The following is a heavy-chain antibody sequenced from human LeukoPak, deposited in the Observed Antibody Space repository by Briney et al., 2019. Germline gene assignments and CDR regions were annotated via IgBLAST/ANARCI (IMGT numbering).Heavy chain of an antibody. D-gene: IGHD2-2*01. CDR1: GFTFSSYA. CDR3: AKAGGFCSGTSCPTDS. CDR2: ISGSGGSK. V-gene: IGHV3-23*01. J-gene: IGHJ4*02. Sequence: GGSLRLSCAASGFTFSSYAMSWVRQAPGKGLEWVSSISGSGGSKYFADSVTGRFTISRDISMNTLYLQMNSLGAEDTAVYYCAKAGGFCSGTSCPTDSWGQGTLVTVSS.